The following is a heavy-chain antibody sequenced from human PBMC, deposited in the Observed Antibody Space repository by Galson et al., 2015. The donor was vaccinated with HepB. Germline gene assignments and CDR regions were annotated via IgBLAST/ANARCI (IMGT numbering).Heavy chain of an antibody. CDR3: AKGGWLDD. Sequence: SLRLSCAASGFIFGGYDMNWVRQAPGRGLEWVSTISKDGDATYYADSVRGRFTISRDDSRSSLYLQLNNMRAEDTALYYCAKGGWLDDWGRG. V-gene: IGHV3-23*01. J-gene: IGHJ4*02. CDR2: ISKDGDAT. D-gene: IGHD5-24*01. CDR1: GFIFGGYD.